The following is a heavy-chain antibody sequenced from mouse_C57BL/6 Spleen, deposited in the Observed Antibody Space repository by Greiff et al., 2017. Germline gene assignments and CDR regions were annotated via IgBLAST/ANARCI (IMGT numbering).Heavy chain of an antibody. Sequence: VQLQQSGAELVKPGASVKISCKASGYAFSSYWMNWVKQRPGKGLEWIGRIYPGDGGTNYNGKFKGKATLTADKSSSTAYMQLSSLTSEDSAVYSCARGGSSDLYAMDYWGQGTSVTVSS. V-gene: IGHV1-80*01. J-gene: IGHJ4*01. CDR2: IYPGDGGT. CDR3: ARGGSSDLYAMDY. D-gene: IGHD1-1*01. CDR1: GYAFSSYW.